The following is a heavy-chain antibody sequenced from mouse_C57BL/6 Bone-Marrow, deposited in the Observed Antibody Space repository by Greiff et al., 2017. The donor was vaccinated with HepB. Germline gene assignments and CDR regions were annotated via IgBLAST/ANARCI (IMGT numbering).Heavy chain of an antibody. Sequence: EVQLQESGAELVRPGASVKLSCTASGFNIKDYYMHWVKQRPEQGLEWIGWIDPENGDTEYASKFQGKATITADTSSNTAYLQLSSLTSEDTAVYYCTTGGYDFGGFDYWGQGTLVTVSA. CDR1: GFNIKDYY. CDR3: TTGGYDFGGFDY. V-gene: IGHV14-4*01. CDR2: IDPENGDT. D-gene: IGHD2-4*01. J-gene: IGHJ3*01.